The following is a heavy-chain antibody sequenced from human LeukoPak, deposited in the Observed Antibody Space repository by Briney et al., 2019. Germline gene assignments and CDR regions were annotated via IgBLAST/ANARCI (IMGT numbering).Heavy chain of an antibody. D-gene: IGHD5-18*01. Sequence: GESLKISCKGSGYSFTSYWIGWVRQMPGKGLEWMGIIYPGDSDTRYSPSFQGQVTISADKSISTAYLQWSSLKASDTAMYYCAGQSIQLWLPDAFDIWGQGTMVTVSS. CDR3: AGQSIQLWLPDAFDI. J-gene: IGHJ3*02. V-gene: IGHV5-51*01. CDR1: GYSFTSYW. CDR2: IYPGDSDT.